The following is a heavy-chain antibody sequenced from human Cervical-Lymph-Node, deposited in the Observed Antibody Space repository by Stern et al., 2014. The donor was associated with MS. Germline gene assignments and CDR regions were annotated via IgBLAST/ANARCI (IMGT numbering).Heavy chain of an antibody. V-gene: IGHV4-30-2*01. D-gene: IGHD4-23*01. CDR1: GGSISSGDYS. Sequence: QVQLQESGSGLVKPSQTLSLTCAVSGGSISSGDYSWSWIRQPPGKRLEWIGYIVHSGSTYYNPSLKSRVSISVDRAKNQFSLQLSSVTAADTAMYYGARIFGGNFDNWGQGTLVTVSS. CDR3: ARIFGGNFDN. J-gene: IGHJ4*02. CDR2: IVHSGST.